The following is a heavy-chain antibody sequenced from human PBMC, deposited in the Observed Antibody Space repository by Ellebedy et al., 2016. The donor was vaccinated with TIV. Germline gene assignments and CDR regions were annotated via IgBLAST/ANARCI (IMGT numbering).Heavy chain of an antibody. D-gene: IGHD1-26*01. CDR3: AREMSGSYFY. Sequence: GGSLRLSXAASGFTFSSYSFNWVRQAPGKGLEWLSYISSSSTNMYYADSVKGRFTISRDNAKNSLYLQMNSLRAEDTAVYYCAREMSGSYFYWGQGTPVTVSS. CDR1: GFTFSSYS. CDR2: ISSSSTNM. J-gene: IGHJ4*02. V-gene: IGHV3-48*04.